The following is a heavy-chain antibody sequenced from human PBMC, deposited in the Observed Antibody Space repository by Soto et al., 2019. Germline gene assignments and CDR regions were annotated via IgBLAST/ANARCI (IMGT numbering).Heavy chain of an antibody. D-gene: IGHD3-16*02. CDR3: ARIVESGYTIDFDL. Sequence: QMQRQESGPGLVKPSQTLSVTCTVPGGSISSGDYYWSWIRQPPGKGLEWIGYIYYSGSTNYNPSLSSRVSISVDTSKNQFSLNLSSVTAADTAVYYCARIVESGYTIDFDLWGRGTLVTVSS. V-gene: IGHV4-30-4*01. J-gene: IGHJ2*01. CDR2: IYYSGST. CDR1: GGSISSGDYY.